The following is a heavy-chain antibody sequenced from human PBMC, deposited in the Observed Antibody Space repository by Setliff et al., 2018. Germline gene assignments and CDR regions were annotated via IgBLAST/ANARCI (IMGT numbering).Heavy chain of an antibody. CDR2: ISRSGDKT. D-gene: IGHD3-22*01. Sequence: GGSLRLPCATSGFTFSDYYMSWIRQAPGKGLEWVSAISRSGDKTYYADSVKGRFIISRDNSDILYLQMNSLRAEDTAVYYCAKTAHHYESSGYYYDPYFYYMDVWGKGTTVTVSS. CDR1: GFTFSDYY. J-gene: IGHJ6*03. CDR3: AKTAHHYESSGYYYDPYFYYMDV. V-gene: IGHV3-23*01.